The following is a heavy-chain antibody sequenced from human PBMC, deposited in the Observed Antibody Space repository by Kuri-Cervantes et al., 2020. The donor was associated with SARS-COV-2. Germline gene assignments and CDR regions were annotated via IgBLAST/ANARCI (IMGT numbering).Heavy chain of an antibody. CDR2: ISYDGSNK. CDR1: GFTFSSYA. J-gene: IGHJ6*03. V-gene: IGHV3-30-3*01. CDR3: ARVLVGAKIGYYYMDV. D-gene: IGHD1-26*01. Sequence: GGSLRLSCAASGFTFSSYAMHWVRQAPGKGLEWVAVISYDGSNKYYADSVKGRFTISRDNSKNTLYLQMYSLRAEDTAVYYCARVLVGAKIGYYYMDVWGKGTTVTVSS.